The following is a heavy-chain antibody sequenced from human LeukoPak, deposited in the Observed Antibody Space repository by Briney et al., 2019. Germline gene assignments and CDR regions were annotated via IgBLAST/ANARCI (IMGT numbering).Heavy chain of an antibody. J-gene: IGHJ6*04. CDR1: GGSFSSYA. CDR3: ARDARGSGSYPV. D-gene: IGHD3-10*01. CDR2: IIPIFGTA. Sequence: ASVKVSCKASGGSFSSYAISWVRQAPGQGLEWMGGIIPIFGTANSAQKIQGRVTITADKSTSTGYMELSGLRSEDTAVYYCARDARGSGSYPVWGKGTTVTVSS. V-gene: IGHV1-69*06.